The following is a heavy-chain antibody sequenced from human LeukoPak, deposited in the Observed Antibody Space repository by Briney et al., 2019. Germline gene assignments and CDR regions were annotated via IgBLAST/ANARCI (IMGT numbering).Heavy chain of an antibody. CDR3: ARVRGALRYYYYMDV. V-gene: IGHV3-30*04. J-gene: IGHJ6*03. CDR2: ISYDGSNK. D-gene: IGHD3-10*01. Sequence: PGGSLRLSCAASGFTFSSYAMHWVRQAPGKGLEWVAVISYDGSNKYYADSVKGRFTISRDNSENTLYLQMNSLRAEDTAVYYCARVRGALRYYYYMDVWGKGTTVTISS. CDR1: GFTFSSYA.